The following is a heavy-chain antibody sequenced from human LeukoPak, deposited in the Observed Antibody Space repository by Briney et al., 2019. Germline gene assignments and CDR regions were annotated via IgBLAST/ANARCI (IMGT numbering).Heavy chain of an antibody. CDR1: GFTFSSYW. D-gene: IGHD5-18*01. CDR3: ARDNTRGLGYSYSRSGNYFDY. CDR2: IKQDGSEK. V-gene: IGHV3-7*01. Sequence: GGSLTLSCAASGFTFSSYWMSWVRQAPGKGLEWAANIKQDGSEKYYVDSVKGPFPISRDNSKNSLYLQMNSLRADDTAVYSCARDNTRGLGYSYSRSGNYFDYWGQGTLVTVSS. J-gene: IGHJ4*02.